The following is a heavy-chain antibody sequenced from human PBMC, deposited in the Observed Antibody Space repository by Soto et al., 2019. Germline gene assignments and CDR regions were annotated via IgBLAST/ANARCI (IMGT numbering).Heavy chain of an antibody. CDR1: VGSVSSGSYY. Sequence: QVQLQESGPGLVKPSETLSLTCTVSVGSVSSGSYYWSWIRQPPGKGLEWFGYVYYSGSTNYNPSLKRRVTISVDTSKNQFSLKLSSVTAADTAVYYCARIEYYYDSSGYSSWFDPWGQGTLVTVSS. J-gene: IGHJ5*02. CDR2: VYYSGST. CDR3: ARIEYYYDSSGYSSWFDP. D-gene: IGHD3-22*01. V-gene: IGHV4-61*01.